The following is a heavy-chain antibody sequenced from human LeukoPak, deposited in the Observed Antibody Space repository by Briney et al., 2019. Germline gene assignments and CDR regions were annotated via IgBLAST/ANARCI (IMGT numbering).Heavy chain of an antibody. CDR1: GGSVSSGSYY. CDR3: ARIREVYYYDSSGYRTTYYFDY. D-gene: IGHD3-22*01. J-gene: IGHJ4*02. V-gene: IGHV4-61*01. CDR2: IYYSGST. Sequence: SSETLSLTCTVSGGSVSSGSYYWSWIRQPPGKGLEWIGYIYYSGSTNYNPSLKSRVTISVDTSKNQFSLKLSSVTAADTAVYYCARIREVYYYDSSGYRTTYYFDYWGQGTLVTVSS.